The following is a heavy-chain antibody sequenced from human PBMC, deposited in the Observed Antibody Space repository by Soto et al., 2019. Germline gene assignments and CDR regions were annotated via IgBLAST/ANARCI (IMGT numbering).Heavy chain of an antibody. J-gene: IGHJ3*02. Sequence: GGSLRLSCAASGFTFSSYAMSWVRQAPGKGLEWVSAISGSGGSTYYADSVKGRFTISRDNSKNTLYLQMNSLRAEDTAVYYCAKGQGDCSGGSCHDAFDIWGQGTMVTVSS. CDR1: GFTFSSYA. CDR3: AKGQGDCSGGSCHDAFDI. V-gene: IGHV3-23*01. CDR2: ISGSGGST. D-gene: IGHD2-15*01.